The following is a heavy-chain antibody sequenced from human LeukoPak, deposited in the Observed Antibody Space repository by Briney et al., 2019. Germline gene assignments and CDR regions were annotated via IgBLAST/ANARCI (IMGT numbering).Heavy chain of an antibody. CDR2: ISSGGNT. CDR1: GFIVSSNS. CDR3: AKDRLYYYDSSGYLDY. J-gene: IGHJ4*02. D-gene: IGHD3-22*01. V-gene: IGHV3-53*05. Sequence: PGGSLRLSCKVSGFIVSSNSWSWVRQAPGKGLEWVSFISSGGNTDHSDSVKGRFTISRDNSKNTLYLQMNSLRAEDTAVYYCAKDRLYYYDSSGYLDYWGQGTLVTVSS.